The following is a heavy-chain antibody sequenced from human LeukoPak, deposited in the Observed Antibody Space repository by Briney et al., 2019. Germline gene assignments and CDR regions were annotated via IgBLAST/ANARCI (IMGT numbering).Heavy chain of an antibody. CDR1: GFTFSSYS. V-gene: IGHV3-48*02. J-gene: IGHJ4*02. Sequence: GGSLRLSCAASGFTFSSYSMNWVRQAPGKGLEWVSYISSSSKTIYYADSVKGRFTISRDNAKNSLYLQMNSLGDEDSAVYYCARDQGIFDYWGQGTLVTVSS. CDR2: ISSSSKTI. CDR3: ARDQGIFDY.